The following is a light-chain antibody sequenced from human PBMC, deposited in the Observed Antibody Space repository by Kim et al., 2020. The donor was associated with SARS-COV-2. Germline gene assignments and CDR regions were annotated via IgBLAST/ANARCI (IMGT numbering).Light chain of an antibody. J-gene: IGKJ1*01. CDR3: QQYGSSPRT. CDR1: QSVSSSY. V-gene: IGKV3-20*01. CDR2: GAS. Sequence: SPGESATLSCRASQSVSSSYLAWYQQKSGQAPRLLIYGASSRATGIPDRVSGSGSGTDFTLTISRLEPEDFAVYYCQQYGSSPRTFGQGTKVDIK.